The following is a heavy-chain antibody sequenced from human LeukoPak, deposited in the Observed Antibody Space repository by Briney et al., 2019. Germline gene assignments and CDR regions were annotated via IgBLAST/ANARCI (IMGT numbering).Heavy chain of an antibody. Sequence: SETLSLTCTVSGGSISSGDYYWSWIRQPPGKGLEWIGYIYYSGSTYYNPSLKSRVTISVDTSKNQFSLKLSSVTAADTAVYYCARAGGDIVATTINWFDPWGQGTLVTVSS. D-gene: IGHD5-12*01. CDR3: ARAGGDIVATTINWFDP. CDR2: IYYSGST. V-gene: IGHV4-30-4*01. CDR1: GGSISSGDYY. J-gene: IGHJ5*02.